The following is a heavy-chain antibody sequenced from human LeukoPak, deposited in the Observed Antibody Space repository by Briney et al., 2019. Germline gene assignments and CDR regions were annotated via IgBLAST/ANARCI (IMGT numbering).Heavy chain of an antibody. D-gene: IGHD3-9*01. CDR3: ARSGADYDILTGIFAY. V-gene: IGHV4-31*03. CDR1: GGSISRGGYY. J-gene: IGHJ4*02. Sequence: SETLSLTCTVSGGSISRGGYYWSWIRQHPGKGLGWIGYIYFTGSTDYNPSLKSRVTISLDRSKNQFSLNLISVTAADTAVYYCARSGADYDILTGIFAYWGQGTLVTVSS. CDR2: IYFTGST.